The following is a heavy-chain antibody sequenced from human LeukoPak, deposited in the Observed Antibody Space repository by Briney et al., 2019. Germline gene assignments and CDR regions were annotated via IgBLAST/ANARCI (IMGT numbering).Heavy chain of an antibody. V-gene: IGHV4-34*01. Sequence: SETLSLTCAVYGGSFSGYYWSWIRQPPGKRLEWIGEINHSGSTNYNPSLKSRVTISVDTSKNQFSLKLSSVTAADTAVYYCARDHTLGYCSGGSCYRRRFDPWGQGTLVTVSS. D-gene: IGHD2-15*01. CDR2: INHSGST. CDR3: ARDHTLGYCSGGSCYRRRFDP. J-gene: IGHJ5*02. CDR1: GGSFSGYY.